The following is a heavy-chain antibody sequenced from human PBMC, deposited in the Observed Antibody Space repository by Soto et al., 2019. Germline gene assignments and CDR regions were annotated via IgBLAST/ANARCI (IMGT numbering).Heavy chain of an antibody. CDR2: INPSGGST. CDR3: ARDGNYDFRSGYRAKGKFDY. J-gene: IGHJ4*02. CDR1: GYTFTSYY. V-gene: IGHV1-46*03. D-gene: IGHD3-3*01. Sequence: ASVKVSCKASGYTFTSYYMHWVRQAPGQGLEWMGIINPSGGSTSYAQKFQGRVTMTRDTSTSTVYMELSSLRSEDTAVYYCARDGNYDFRSGYRAKGKFDYWGQGTLVTVSS.